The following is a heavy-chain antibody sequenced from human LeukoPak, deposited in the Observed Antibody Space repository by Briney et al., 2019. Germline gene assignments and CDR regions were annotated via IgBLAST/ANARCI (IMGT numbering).Heavy chain of an antibody. D-gene: IGHD4-17*01. CDR1: GGTFSSYA. V-gene: IGHV1-69*05. CDR3: ARGFPTASSRNTWNWFDS. Sequence: GSSVKVSCKASGGTFSSYAISWVRQAPGQGLEWMGGIIPIFGTANYAQKFQGRVTITTDESTSTAYMELSSLRSEDTGVYYCARGFPTASSRNTWNWFDSWGQGTLVTVSS. CDR2: IIPIFGTA. J-gene: IGHJ5*01.